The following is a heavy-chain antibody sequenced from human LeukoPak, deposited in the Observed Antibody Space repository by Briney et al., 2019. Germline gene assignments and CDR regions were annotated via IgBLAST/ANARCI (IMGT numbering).Heavy chain of an antibody. J-gene: IGHJ2*01. V-gene: IGHV4-39*01. CDR1: GGSISSSSYY. D-gene: IGHD2-2*01. CDR3: ARGRRGYCSSTSCYGWYFDL. Sequence: SETLSLTCTVSGGSISSSSYYWGWIRQPPGKGLEWIGSIYYSGSTYYNPSLKSRVTISVDTSKNQFSLKLSSVTAADTAVYYCARGRRGYCSSTSCYGWYFDLWGRGTLVTVSS. CDR2: IYYSGST.